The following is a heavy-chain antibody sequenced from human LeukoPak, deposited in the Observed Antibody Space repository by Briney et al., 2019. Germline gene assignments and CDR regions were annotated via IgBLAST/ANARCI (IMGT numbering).Heavy chain of an antibody. D-gene: IGHD6-6*01. J-gene: IGHJ4*02. CDR3: ARLGSSVGN. CDR1: GGSISSSSYY. Sequence: SETLSLTCTVSGGSISSSSYYWGWIRQPPGKGLEWIGEINHSGSTNYNPSLKSRVTISVDTSKNQFSLKLSSVTAADTAVYYCARLGSSVGNWGQGTLVTVSS. CDR2: INHSGST. V-gene: IGHV4-39*07.